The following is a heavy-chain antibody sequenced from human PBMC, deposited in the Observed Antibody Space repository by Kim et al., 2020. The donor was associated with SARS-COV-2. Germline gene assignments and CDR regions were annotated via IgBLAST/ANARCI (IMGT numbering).Heavy chain of an antibody. D-gene: IGHD3-10*01. J-gene: IGHJ4*02. CDR1: GGSISSSNW. Sequence: SETLSLTCAVSGGSISSSNWWSWVRQPPGKGLEWIGEIYHSGSTNYNPSLKSRVTISVDKSKNQFSLKLSSVTAADTAVYYCARFYGSGSYHESFDYWGQGTLVTVSS. CDR3: ARFYGSGSYHESFDY. CDR2: IYHSGST. V-gene: IGHV4-4*02.